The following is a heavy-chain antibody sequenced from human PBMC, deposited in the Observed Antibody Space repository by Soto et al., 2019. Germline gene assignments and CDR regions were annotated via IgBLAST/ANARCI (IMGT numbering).Heavy chain of an antibody. D-gene: IGHD5-12*01. CDR2: VIPILGMG. J-gene: IGHJ4*02. Sequence: VQLVQSGAEVKQPGSSVKVSCKTSGGTFGNYPINWVRQAPGQGLEWMGRVIPILGMGSYAQKFQGRVTITADRSTSTAYMELSSLRSDDTAVYYWATDYRDGYNIPFDYWGQGTLVTVSS. CDR3: ATDYRDGYNIPFDY. CDR1: GGTFGNYP. V-gene: IGHV1-69*02.